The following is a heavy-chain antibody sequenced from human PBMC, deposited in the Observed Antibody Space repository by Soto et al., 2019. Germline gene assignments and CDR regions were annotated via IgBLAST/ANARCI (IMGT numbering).Heavy chain of an antibody. V-gene: IGHV4-31*03. Sequence: SETLSLTCTVSGGSISSGGYYWSWIRQHPGKGLEWIGYIYYSGSTYYNPSLKSRVTISVDTSKNQFSLKLSSVTAADTAVYYCARVGCSGGSCWDAFDIWGQGTMVTVSS. D-gene: IGHD2-15*01. CDR1: GGSISSGGYY. CDR3: ARVGCSGGSCWDAFDI. CDR2: IYYSGST. J-gene: IGHJ3*02.